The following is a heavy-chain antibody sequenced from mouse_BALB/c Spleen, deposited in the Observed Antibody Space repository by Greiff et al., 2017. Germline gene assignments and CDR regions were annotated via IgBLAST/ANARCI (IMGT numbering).Heavy chain of an antibody. D-gene: IGHD1-2*01. J-gene: IGHJ4*01. CDR1: GFTFSSFG. Sequence: EVHLVESGGGLVQPGGSRKLSCAASGFTFSSFGMHWVRQAPEKGLEWVAYISSGSSTIYYADTVKGRFTISRDNPKNTLFLQMTSLRSEDTAMYYCARSTATWAMDYWGQGTSVTVSS. CDR3: ARSTATWAMDY. CDR2: ISSGSSTI. V-gene: IGHV5-17*02.